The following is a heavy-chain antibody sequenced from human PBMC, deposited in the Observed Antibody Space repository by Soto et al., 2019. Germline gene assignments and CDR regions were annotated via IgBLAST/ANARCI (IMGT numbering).Heavy chain of an antibody. V-gene: IGHV3-30*18. CDR2: ISYDGSHK. J-gene: IGHJ4*02. CDR1: GFTFSSYG. Sequence: GGSLRLSCAASGFTFSSYGMHWVRQAPGKGLQWVAIISYDGSHKYYADSMKGRFTIPRDNSKNTLYLQMDSLKVEDTALYHCVKDVSYFDTTASLDFWGQGTMVTVSS. D-gene: IGHD3-22*01. CDR3: VKDVSYFDTTASLDF.